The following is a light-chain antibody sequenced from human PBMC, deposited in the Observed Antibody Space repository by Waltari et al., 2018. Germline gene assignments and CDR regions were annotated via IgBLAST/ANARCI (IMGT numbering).Light chain of an antibody. Sequence: QSALTQPRSVSGSPGQSVTISCPGTSSDVGAFDYVSWYQHYPGKAPKLMIEDVNKRPSGVPDRFSGSKSGNTASLTISGLQAEDEAVYYCCSYAGTYILIFGGGTKLTVL. CDR1: SSDVGAFDY. CDR3: CSYAGTYILI. CDR2: DVN. V-gene: IGLV2-11*01. J-gene: IGLJ2*01.